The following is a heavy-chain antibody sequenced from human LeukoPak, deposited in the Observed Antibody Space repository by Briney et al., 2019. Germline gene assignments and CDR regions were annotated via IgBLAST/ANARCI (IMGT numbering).Heavy chain of an antibody. CDR1: GFTLSSFA. V-gene: IGHV3-23*01. Sequence: GSLRLSCAASGFTLSSFAMTWARQAPGKGLEWVSVISGSGGSTYYTDSVKGRFTISRDNAKNTLYLQMNSLRAEETAIYYCARDKGYSIDQWGQGTLVTVSS. CDR3: ARDKGYSIDQ. D-gene: IGHD5-18*01. CDR2: ISGSGGST. J-gene: IGHJ5*02.